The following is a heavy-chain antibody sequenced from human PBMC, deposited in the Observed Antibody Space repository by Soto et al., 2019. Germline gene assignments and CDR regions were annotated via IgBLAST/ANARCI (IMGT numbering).Heavy chain of an antibody. V-gene: IGHV4-59*01. CDR1: GGSISSYY. CDR2: IYYSGST. Sequence: SETLSLTCTVSGGSISSYYWSWIRQPPGKGLEWIGYIYYSGSTNYNPSLKSRVTISVDTSKNQFSLKLSSVTAADTAVYYCGRGGRDVYGDFNWFHPWGQGTLITSPQ. D-gene: IGHD4-17*01. CDR3: GRGGRDVYGDFNWFHP. J-gene: IGHJ5*02.